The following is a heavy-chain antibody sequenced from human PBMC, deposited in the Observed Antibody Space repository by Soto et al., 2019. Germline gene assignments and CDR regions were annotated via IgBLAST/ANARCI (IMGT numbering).Heavy chain of an antibody. CDR2: IYYSGST. J-gene: IGHJ3*02. Sequence: SETLSLTCTVSGGSISSSSYYWGWIRQPPGKGLEWIGSIYYSGSTYYNPSLKSRVTISVDTSKNQFSLKLSSVTAADTAVYYCARRDYDILTGYYGASGGAFDIWGQGTMVT. CDR3: ARRDYDILTGYYGASGGAFDI. CDR1: GGSISSSSYY. V-gene: IGHV4-39*01. D-gene: IGHD3-9*01.